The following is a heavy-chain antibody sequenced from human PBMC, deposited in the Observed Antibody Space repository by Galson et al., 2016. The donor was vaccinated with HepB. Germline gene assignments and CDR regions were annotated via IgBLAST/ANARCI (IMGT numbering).Heavy chain of an antibody. CDR2: IFPRDSDT. D-gene: IGHD5-24*01. Sequence: QSGAEVKRPGESLKISRKGSGYSFSNYWIGWVRQMPGKGLEWMGIIFPRDSDTRYRSSFDGQVTISVDRLTGTAFLQRSSLKASDSAMYYCARLRQTRESVDYWGQGTLVTVSS. V-gene: IGHV5-51*01. CDR1: GYSFSNYW. CDR3: ARLRQTRESVDY. J-gene: IGHJ4*02.